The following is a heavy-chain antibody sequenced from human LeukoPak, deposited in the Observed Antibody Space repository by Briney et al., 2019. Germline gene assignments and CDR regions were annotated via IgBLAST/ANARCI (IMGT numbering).Heavy chain of an antibody. Sequence: ASVKVSCKASGYTFTSYGISWVRQAPGQGLEWMGWISAYNGNTNYAQKLQGRVTMTTDTSTSTAYMELRSLRSDDTAVYYCARGDGVGGLPVWDYYYMDVWGKGTTVTVSS. CDR3: ARGDGVGGLPVWDYYYMDV. J-gene: IGHJ6*03. D-gene: IGHD2-15*01. V-gene: IGHV1-18*01. CDR2: ISAYNGNT. CDR1: GYTFTSYG.